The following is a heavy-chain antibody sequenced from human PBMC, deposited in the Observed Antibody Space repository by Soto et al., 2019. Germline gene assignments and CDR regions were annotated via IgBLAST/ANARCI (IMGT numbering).Heavy chain of an antibody. V-gene: IGHV3-30*14. CDR2: ISYDGTYK. J-gene: IGHJ6*02. Sequence: QVQLVESGGGVVQPGRSLRLSCAASGFTFNNFAMHWVRQAPGKGLEWVAFISYDGTYKYYADSVRGRFTVYRDNSKITLFLKRNSLKFEDTAVYVCAKEVDVAFSSLQNGMDAGGQGTTVTAPS. CDR1: GFTFNNFA. D-gene: IGHD5-12*01. CDR3: AKEVDVAFSSLQNGMDA.